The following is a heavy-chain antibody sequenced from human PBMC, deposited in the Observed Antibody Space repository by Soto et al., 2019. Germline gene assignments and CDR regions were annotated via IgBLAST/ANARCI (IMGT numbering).Heavy chain of an antibody. D-gene: IGHD2-2*01. CDR1: GFIFSSSA. Sequence: QPGGSLRLSCVVSGFIFSSSAMNWVRQAPGKGLERVSTISGSGVSKYYADSVKGRFTISRDNSNNTVSLPMNSLRAEDGAVYYCAEDRSPEATTWYVYWGQGTLVTVSS. J-gene: IGHJ4*02. CDR3: AEDRSPEATTWYVY. V-gene: IGHV3-23*01. CDR2: ISGSGVSK.